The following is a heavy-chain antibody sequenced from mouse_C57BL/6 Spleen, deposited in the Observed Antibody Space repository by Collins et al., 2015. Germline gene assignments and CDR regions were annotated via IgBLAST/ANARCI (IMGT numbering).Heavy chain of an antibody. Sequence: EVQLQQSGAELVRPGASVKLSCTASGFNIKDDYMHWVKQRPEQGLEWIGWIDPENGDTEYASKFQGKATITADTSSNTAYLQLSSLTSEDTAVYYCTTLYYGNYDAMDYWGQGTSVTVSS. CDR1: GFNIKDDY. J-gene: IGHJ4*01. CDR2: IDPENGDT. D-gene: IGHD2-1*01. CDR3: TTLYYGNYDAMDY. V-gene: IGHV14-4*01.